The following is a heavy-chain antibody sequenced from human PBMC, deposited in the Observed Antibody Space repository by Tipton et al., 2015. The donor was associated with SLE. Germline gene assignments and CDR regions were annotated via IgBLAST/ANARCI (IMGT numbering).Heavy chain of an antibody. CDR3: ARQGDFWSGSALD. J-gene: IGHJ4*02. CDR1: GGSIGSSSYY. CDR2: IYYSGST. V-gene: IGHV4-39*07. D-gene: IGHD3-3*01. Sequence: TLSLTCTVSGGSIGSSSYYWGWIRQPPGKGLEWIGSIYYSGSTYYNPSLKSRVTISVDTSKNHFSLKLSSVTAADTAVYYCARQGDFWSGSALDWGQGTLVTVSS.